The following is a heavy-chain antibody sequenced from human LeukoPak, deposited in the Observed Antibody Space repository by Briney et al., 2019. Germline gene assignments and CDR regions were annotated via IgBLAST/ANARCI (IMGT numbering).Heavy chain of an antibody. J-gene: IGHJ5*02. V-gene: IGHV4-31*03. CDR2: IYYSGST. Sequence: PSETLSLTCTVSGGSISSGGYYWSWIRQHPGKGLEWIGYIYYSGSTYYNPSLKSRVTISVDTSKNQFSLKLSSVTAADTAVYYCARDRQGYYYDSSGDRSWGQGTLVTVSS. CDR3: ARDRQGYYYDSSGDRS. D-gene: IGHD3-22*01. CDR1: GGSISSGGYY.